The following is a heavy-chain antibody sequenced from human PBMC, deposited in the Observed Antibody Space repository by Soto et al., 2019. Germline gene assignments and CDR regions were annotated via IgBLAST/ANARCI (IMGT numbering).Heavy chain of an antibody. Sequence: EVPLVESGGGLVEPGGSIRLSCVASGFTFTKAYMTWVCQAPGKGLEWVGRIKGSHAGGTTDYATSVKGRFTISRDDSKNTLYLQMNSLNTEDTSVYYCATEGGYPGSNFYGAYWGQGTLVTVSS. D-gene: IGHD1-26*01. V-gene: IGHV3-15*01. CDR2: IKGSHAGGTT. J-gene: IGHJ4*02. CDR1: GFTFTKAY. CDR3: ATEGGYPGSNFYGAY.